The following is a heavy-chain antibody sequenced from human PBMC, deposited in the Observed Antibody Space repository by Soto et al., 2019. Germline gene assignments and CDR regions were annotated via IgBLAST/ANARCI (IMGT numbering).Heavy chain of an antibody. V-gene: IGHV3-23*01. J-gene: IGHJ6*02. CDR1: GFTFSSYG. CDR3: ASEYGSGNYGYYYGMDV. CDR2: ISRSGENT. D-gene: IGHD3-10*01. Sequence: EVLLLESGGGLVQPGGALRLSCAASGFTFSSYGMTWVRQAPGKGLEWVSDISRSGENTYYADSVKGRFTISRDNSENTLYLQMTSLRVEDTAVYHCASEYGSGNYGYYYGMDVWGQGTTVTVSS.